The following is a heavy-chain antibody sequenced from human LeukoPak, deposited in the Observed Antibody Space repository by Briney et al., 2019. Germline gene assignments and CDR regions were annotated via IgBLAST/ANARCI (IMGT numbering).Heavy chain of an antibody. D-gene: IGHD5-12*01. CDR3: VRDYRGVATDY. CDR1: GGSVSSATYY. J-gene: IGHJ4*02. CDR2: VYYNGGT. V-gene: IGHV4-61*01. Sequence: SETLSLTCTVSGGSVSSATYYWSWIRQSPGKRLEWVGYVYYNGGTNYNPSLKSRLSMSIDTAKNQFSLKLGSVTAADTAVYHCVRDYRGVATDYWGQGTLVTVSS.